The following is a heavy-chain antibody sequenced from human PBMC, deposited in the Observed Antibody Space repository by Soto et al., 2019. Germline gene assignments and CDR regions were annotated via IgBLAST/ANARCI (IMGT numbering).Heavy chain of an antibody. CDR1: GGSFSGYY. J-gene: IGHJ6*02. CDR3: AKDANKPHWKSPSGYYYGMDV. Sequence: SETLSLTCAVYGGSFSGYYWSWIRQPPGKGLEWIGEINHSGSTNYNPSLKSRVTISVDTSKNQFSLKLSSVTAADTAVYYCAKDANKPHWKSPSGYYYGMDVWGQGTTVTVSS. CDR2: INHSGST. D-gene: IGHD1-1*01. V-gene: IGHV4-34*01.